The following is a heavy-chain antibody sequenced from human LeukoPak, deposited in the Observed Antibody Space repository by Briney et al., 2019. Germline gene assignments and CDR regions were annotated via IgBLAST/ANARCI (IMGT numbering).Heavy chain of an antibody. Sequence: GASVKVSCKASEYTFTTYYIHWVRQAPGQGLEWMGWINPNSGGTNYAQKFQGRVTMTRDTSISTAYMGLSRLRSDDTAVYYCARVVAKRTPWYYFDYWGQGTLVTVSS. CDR3: ARVVAKRTPWYYFDY. CDR2: INPNSGGT. J-gene: IGHJ4*02. V-gene: IGHV1-2*02. CDR1: EYTFTTYY. D-gene: IGHD2-8*02.